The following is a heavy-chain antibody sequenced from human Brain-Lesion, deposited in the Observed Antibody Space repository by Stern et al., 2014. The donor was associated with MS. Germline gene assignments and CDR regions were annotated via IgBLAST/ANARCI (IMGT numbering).Heavy chain of an antibody. CDR2: ISVGTAYI. CDR1: GFTFNSYS. Sequence: EVQLVESGGGLVKPGGSLRLSCEASGFTFNSYSMNWVRQAPGKGLEWVSSISVGTAYIYYADSVKGRFTISRDNAKNSLFLQMNTLRSEYTGVYYCARVDCSGTNCFYYYYGMDVWGQGTTVTVSS. CDR3: ARVDCSGTNCFYYYYGMDV. D-gene: IGHD2-2*01. J-gene: IGHJ6*02. V-gene: IGHV3-21*01.